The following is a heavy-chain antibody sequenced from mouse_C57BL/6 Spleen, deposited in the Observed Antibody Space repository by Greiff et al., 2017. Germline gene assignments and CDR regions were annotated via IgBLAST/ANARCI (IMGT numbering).Heavy chain of an antibody. J-gene: IGHJ3*01. CDR1: GYTFTDYY. CDR2: IYPGSGNT. V-gene: IGHV1-76*01. D-gene: IGHD1-1*01. CDR3: LYYYGR. Sequence: QVQLQQSGAELVRPGASVKLSCKASGYTFTDYYINWVKQRPGQGLEWIARIYPGSGNTYYNEKCKGKATLTAEKSSSTAYMHLSSLTSEDSAVYFCLYYYGRGGQGTLVTVSA.